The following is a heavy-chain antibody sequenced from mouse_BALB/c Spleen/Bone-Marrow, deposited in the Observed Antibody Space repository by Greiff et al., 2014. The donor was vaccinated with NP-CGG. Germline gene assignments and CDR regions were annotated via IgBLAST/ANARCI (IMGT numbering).Heavy chain of an antibody. CDR1: GYTFSSYW. CDR2: ILPGSGST. J-gene: IGHJ2*01. D-gene: IGHD2-10*01. CDR3: ARGAYYGNYFDY. Sequence: VKLQESGAELMKPGASVKISCKATGYTFSSYWIEWVKQRPGHGLEWIGEILPGSGSTNYNEKFKGKATFTADTSSNTAYMQLSSLTSEDSAVYYCARGAYYGNYFDYWGQGTTLTVSS. V-gene: IGHV1-9*01.